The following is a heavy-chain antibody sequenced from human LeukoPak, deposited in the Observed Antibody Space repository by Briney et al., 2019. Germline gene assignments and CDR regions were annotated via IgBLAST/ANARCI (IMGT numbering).Heavy chain of an antibody. V-gene: IGHV3-9*01. D-gene: IGHD3-3*01. J-gene: IGHJ4*02. Sequence: GGSLGPSCAASGFTFDDYAMHWVRQAPGKGLEWVSGISWNSGSIGYADSVKGRFTISRDNAKNSLYLQMNSLRAEDTALYYCAKDRLSGTFDYWGQGTLVTVSS. CDR3: AKDRLSGTFDY. CDR1: GFTFDDYA. CDR2: ISWNSGSI.